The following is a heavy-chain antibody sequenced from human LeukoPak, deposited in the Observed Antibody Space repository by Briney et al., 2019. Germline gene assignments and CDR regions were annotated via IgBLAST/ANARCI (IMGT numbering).Heavy chain of an antibody. V-gene: IGHV4-39*01. CDR3: PRYYVSRGYSLDAFDI. Sequence: SETLSLTCTVSGGSISSSSYYWGWIRQPPGKGLEWIGSIYYSGSTYYNPSLKSRVTISVDTSKNQFSLKLSSVTAADTAVYYWPRYYVSRGYSLDAFDIWGQGTMVTVSS. CDR2: IYYSGST. CDR1: GGSISSSSYY. J-gene: IGHJ3*02. D-gene: IGHD3-22*01.